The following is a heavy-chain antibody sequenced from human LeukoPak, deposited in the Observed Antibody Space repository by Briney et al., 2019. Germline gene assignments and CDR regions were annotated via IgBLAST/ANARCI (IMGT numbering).Heavy chain of an antibody. D-gene: IGHD2-15*01. V-gene: IGHV1-8*01. Sequence: ASVKVSCKASGYTFTSYDINWVRQATGQGLEWMGWMNPNSGNTGYAQKFQGRVTMTRNTSISTAYMELSSLRSEDTAVYYCARETGYCSGGSCYYDAFDIWGQGTMVTVSS. CDR1: GYTFTSYD. J-gene: IGHJ3*02. CDR2: MNPNSGNT. CDR3: ARETGYCSGGSCYYDAFDI.